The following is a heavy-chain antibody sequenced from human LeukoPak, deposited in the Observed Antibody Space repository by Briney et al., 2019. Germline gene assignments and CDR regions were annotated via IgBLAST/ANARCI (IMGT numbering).Heavy chain of an antibody. CDR3: ARAVVVTAPLDY. Sequence: ASVKVSCKASGGTFSSYAISWVRQAPGQGLEWMGRINPNSGGTNYAQKFQGRVTMTRDTSISTAYMELSRLRSDDTAVYYCARAVVVTAPLDYWGQGTLVTVSS. CDR2: INPNSGGT. V-gene: IGHV1-2*06. CDR1: GGTFSSYA. J-gene: IGHJ4*02. D-gene: IGHD2-21*02.